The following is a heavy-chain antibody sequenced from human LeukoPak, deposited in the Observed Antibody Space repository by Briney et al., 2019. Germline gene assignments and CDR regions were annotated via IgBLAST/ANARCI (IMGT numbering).Heavy chain of an antibody. CDR3: ARHDPVLDY. J-gene: IGHJ4*02. CDR1: GFTLSNFD. V-gene: IGHV3-48*03. Sequence: GGSLRLSCAASGFTLSNFDMNWVRQAPGKGLEWVSYISSGGSAIYYTDSVKGRFTISRDNAKNSLYLQMNSLRAEDTAVYYCARHDPVLDYWGQGTLVTVSS. D-gene: IGHD1-1*01. CDR2: ISSGGSAI.